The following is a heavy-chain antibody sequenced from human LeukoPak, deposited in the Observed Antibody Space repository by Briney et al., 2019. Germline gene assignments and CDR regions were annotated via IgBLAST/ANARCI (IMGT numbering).Heavy chain of an antibody. CDR1: GFTFSSYA. CDR3: ARARGNYYYYYMDV. D-gene: IGHD3-10*01. Sequence: GGSLRLSCAASGFTFSSYAMHWVRQAPGKGLEYVSAISRNGDNTYYANSVKGRFTISRDNSKNTLYLRMGSLRAEDMAVDYCARARGNYYYYYMDVWGKGTTVTVSS. J-gene: IGHJ6*03. V-gene: IGHV3-64*01. CDR2: ISRNGDNT.